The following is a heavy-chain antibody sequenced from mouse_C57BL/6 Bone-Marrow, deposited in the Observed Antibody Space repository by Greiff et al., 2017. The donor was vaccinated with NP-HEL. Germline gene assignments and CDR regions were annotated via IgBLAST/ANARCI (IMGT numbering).Heavy chain of an antibody. CDR3: ARCYYGSSYWYFDV. D-gene: IGHD1-1*01. CDR2: IYPRSGNT. V-gene: IGHV1-81*01. Sequence: QVQLKQSGAELARPGASVKLSCKASGYTFTSYGISWVKQRTGQGLEWIGEIYPRSGNTYYNEKFKGKATLTADKSSSTAYMELRSLTSEDSAVYFCARCYYGSSYWYFDVWGTGTTATVSS. CDR1: GYTFTSYG. J-gene: IGHJ1*03.